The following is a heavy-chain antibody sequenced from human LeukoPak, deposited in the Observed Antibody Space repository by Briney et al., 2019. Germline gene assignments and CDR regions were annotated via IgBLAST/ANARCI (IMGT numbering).Heavy chain of an antibody. CDR3: AKAPLYGSGSYLDY. CDR2: MNPNSGNT. Sequence: GASVKVSCKASGYTFTSFDINWVRQAPGQGLEWMGWMNPNSGNTGYEQKFQGRVTITRITSISTAYMELSSLRSEDTAVYYCAKAPLYGSGSYLDYWGQGTLVTVSA. J-gene: IGHJ4*02. CDR1: GYTFTSFD. D-gene: IGHD3-10*01. V-gene: IGHV1-8*03.